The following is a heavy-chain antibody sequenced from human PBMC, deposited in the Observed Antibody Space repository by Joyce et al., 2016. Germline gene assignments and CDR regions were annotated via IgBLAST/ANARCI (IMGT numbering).Heavy chain of an antibody. CDR1: GFSCSGNC. Sequence: EVQLVESGGGLVQPGGSLRLYCAASGFSCSGNCMSWLRQARGGGLEWVATIKQDVSSVYYLDSEKGRFTVSRDNARSLVHLQMVSLRVEDTSLYYCARGKAFDVWGQGTMVTVSS. CDR3: ARGKAFDV. CDR2: IKQDVSSV. V-gene: IGHV3-7*01. J-gene: IGHJ3*01.